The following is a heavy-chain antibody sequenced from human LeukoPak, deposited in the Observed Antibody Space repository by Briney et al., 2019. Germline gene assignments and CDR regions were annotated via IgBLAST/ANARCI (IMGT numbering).Heavy chain of an antibody. Sequence: GGSLRLSCAASGFTFSSYAMHWVRQAPGKGLEWVAVISYDGSNKYYADSVKGRFTISRDNSKNTLYLQMNSLRAEDTAVYYCAKAPWFGELFGAFDIWGQGTMVTVSS. CDR1: GFTFSSYA. J-gene: IGHJ3*02. V-gene: IGHV3-30-3*01. CDR3: AKAPWFGELFGAFDI. CDR2: ISYDGSNK. D-gene: IGHD3-10*01.